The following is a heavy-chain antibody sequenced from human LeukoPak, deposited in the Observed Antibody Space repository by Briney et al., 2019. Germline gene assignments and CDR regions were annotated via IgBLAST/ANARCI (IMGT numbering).Heavy chain of an antibody. CDR3: ARSFTVTTADFDY. D-gene: IGHD4-17*01. J-gene: IGHJ4*02. V-gene: IGHV3-21*01. Sequence: PGGSLRLSCAASGFTFSSYSMNWVRQAPGKGLEWVSSISSSSSYIYYADSVKGRFTISRDNAKNSLYLQMNSLRAEDTAAYYCARSFTVTTADFDYWGQGTLVTVSS. CDR1: GFTFSSYS. CDR2: ISSSSSYI.